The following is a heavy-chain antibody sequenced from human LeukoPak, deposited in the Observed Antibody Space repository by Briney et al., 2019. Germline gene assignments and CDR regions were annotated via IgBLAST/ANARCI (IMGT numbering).Heavy chain of an antibody. CDR1: GFTFSSYA. Sequence: GGSLRLSCAASGFTFSSYAMSWVRQAPGKGLEWVSAISGSGGSTYYADSVKGRFTISRDNSKNTLYLQMNSLRAEDTAVYYCAKDYYDSSGYYPDAFDIWGQGTMVTVSS. D-gene: IGHD3-22*01. J-gene: IGHJ3*02. CDR2: ISGSGGST. V-gene: IGHV3-23*01. CDR3: AKDYYDSSGYYPDAFDI.